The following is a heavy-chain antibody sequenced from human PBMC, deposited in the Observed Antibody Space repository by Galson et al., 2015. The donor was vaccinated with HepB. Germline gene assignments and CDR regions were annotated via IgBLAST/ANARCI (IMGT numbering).Heavy chain of an antibody. V-gene: IGHV2-5*01. CDR3: AHSGDPYYFDY. CDR2: IYWNDDK. J-gene: IGHJ4*02. D-gene: IGHD4-17*01. Sequence: PALVKPTQTLTLTCTFSGFLLSTSGVGVGWIRQPPGKALEWLALIYWNDDKRYSPSLKSRLTITKDTSKNQVVLTMTNMDPVDTATYYCAHSGDPYYFDYWGQGTLVTVSS. CDR1: GFLLSTSGVG.